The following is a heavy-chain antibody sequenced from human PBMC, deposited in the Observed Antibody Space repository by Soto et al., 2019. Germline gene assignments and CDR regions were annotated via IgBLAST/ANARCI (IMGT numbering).Heavy chain of an antibody. V-gene: IGHV1-69*08. CDR1: GGTFSSYT. Sequence: QVQLVQSGAEVKKPGSSVKVSCKASGGTFSSYTISWVRQAPGQGLEWMGRIIPILGIANYAQKFQGRVTITADKATSTAYMELSSLRSEDTAVYYCARDGTTVTTFDYWGQGTLVTVSS. D-gene: IGHD4-17*01. J-gene: IGHJ4*02. CDR3: ARDGTTVTTFDY. CDR2: IIPILGIA.